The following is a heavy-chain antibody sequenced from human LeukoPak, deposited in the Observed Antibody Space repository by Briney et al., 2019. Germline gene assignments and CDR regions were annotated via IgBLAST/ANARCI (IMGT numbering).Heavy chain of an antibody. CDR2: ISGSGGST. CDR3: ASFRAIVVVPAAMQRIFDY. D-gene: IGHD2-2*01. Sequence: PGGSLRLSCAASGFTFSSYAMSWVRQAPGKGLEWVSAISGSGGSTYYADSVKGRFTISRDNSKNTLYLQMNSLRAEDTAVYYCASFRAIVVVPAAMQRIFDYWGQGTLVTVSS. J-gene: IGHJ4*02. CDR1: GFTFSSYA. V-gene: IGHV3-23*01.